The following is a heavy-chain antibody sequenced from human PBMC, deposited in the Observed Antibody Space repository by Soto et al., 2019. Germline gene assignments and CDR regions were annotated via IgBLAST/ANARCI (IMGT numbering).Heavy chain of an antibody. CDR2: IYYSGST. J-gene: IGHJ4*02. CDR3: AKSNMGNYYYDSSGYYFDY. CDR1: GGSISSSSYY. D-gene: IGHD3-22*01. V-gene: IGHV4-39*01. Sequence: SETLSLTCTVSGGSISSSSYYWGWIRQPPGKGLEWIGSIYYSGSTYYNPSLKIRVTISVDTSKNQFSLKLSSVTAADTAVYYCAKSNMGNYYYDSSGYYFDYWGQGTLVTVSS.